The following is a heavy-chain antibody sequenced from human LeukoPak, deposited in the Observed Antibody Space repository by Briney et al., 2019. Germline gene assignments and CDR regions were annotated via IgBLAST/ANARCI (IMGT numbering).Heavy chain of an antibody. Sequence: SETLSLTCAVYGGSFSGYYWSWIRQPPGKGLEWIGEINHSGSTNYNPSLKSRVTISVDTSKNQFSLKLSSVTAADTAVYYCARGRITIFGVVSFGAFDIWGRGTMVTVSS. J-gene: IGHJ3*02. CDR1: GGSFSGYY. D-gene: IGHD3-3*01. V-gene: IGHV4-34*01. CDR3: ARGRITIFGVVSFGAFDI. CDR2: INHSGST.